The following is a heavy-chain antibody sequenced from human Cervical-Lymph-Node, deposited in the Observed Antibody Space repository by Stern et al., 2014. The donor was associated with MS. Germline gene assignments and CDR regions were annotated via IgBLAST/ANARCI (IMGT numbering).Heavy chain of an antibody. CDR1: GGTFSSYP. J-gene: IGHJ3*02. CDR2: ITPISNKP. CDR3: ARRDYYDSSGYYYGDAFDI. Sequence: VQLVKSGAEVKKPGSSVKVSCVASGGTFSSYPISWVRQAPGQGLEWVGEITPISNKPNYAQKLQGRVTITADESTSTAYMELSSLRSEDTAVYYCARRDYYDSSGYYYGDAFDIWGQGTMVTVSS. V-gene: IGHV1-69*01. D-gene: IGHD3-22*01.